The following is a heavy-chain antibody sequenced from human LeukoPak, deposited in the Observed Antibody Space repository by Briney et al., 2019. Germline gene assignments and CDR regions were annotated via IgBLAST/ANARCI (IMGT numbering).Heavy chain of an antibody. CDR1: GFTFISYA. D-gene: IGHD2-8*01. CDR3: AKDLRGNGFYMDV. Sequence: WGSLSLSCAASGFTFISYAMSWVRQAPGTGLEWGSAISGNRGSTYYADSVKGRFTISRDNSKNTLYLQMNSLRPEDTDVYHCAKDLRGNGFYMDVWGKGTTVTVSS. CDR2: ISGNRGST. J-gene: IGHJ6*03. V-gene: IGHV3-23*01.